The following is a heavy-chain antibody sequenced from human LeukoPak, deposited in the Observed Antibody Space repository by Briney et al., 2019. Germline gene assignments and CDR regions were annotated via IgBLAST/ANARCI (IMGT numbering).Heavy chain of an antibody. J-gene: IGHJ4*02. CDR1: GFTFSSYA. V-gene: IGHV3-30*04. D-gene: IGHD2-15*01. Sequence: GRSLRLSCAASGFTFSSYAMHWVRQAPGKGLEWVAVISYDGSNKYYADSVKGRFTISRDNSKNTLYLQMNSLRAEDTAAYYCARDLLSFLVVVVAATPYFDYWGQGTLVTVSS. CDR3: ARDLLSFLVVVVAATPYFDY. CDR2: ISYDGSNK.